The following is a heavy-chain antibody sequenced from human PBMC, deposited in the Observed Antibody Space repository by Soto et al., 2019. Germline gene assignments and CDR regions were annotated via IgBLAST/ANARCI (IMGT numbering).Heavy chain of an antibody. CDR2: INAGNGNT. CDR3: ARDNLPRYGDYSNNWFDP. D-gene: IGHD4-17*01. Sequence: ASVKVSCKASGYTFTSYAMHWVRQAPGQRLEWMGWINAGNGNTKYSQKFQGRVTITRDTSASTAYMELSSLRSEDTAVYYFARDNLPRYGDYSNNWFDPWGQGTLVTVSS. J-gene: IGHJ5*02. CDR1: GYTFTSYA. V-gene: IGHV1-3*01.